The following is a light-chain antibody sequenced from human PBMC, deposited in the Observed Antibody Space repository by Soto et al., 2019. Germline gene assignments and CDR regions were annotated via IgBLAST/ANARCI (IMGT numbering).Light chain of an antibody. CDR3: QQRSNWT. CDR1: QSAGTN. J-gene: IGKJ5*01. CDR2: GAS. Sequence: EIVMTQSPVTLSVSPGGGATLSCRASQSAGTNLAWYQQQPGQPPRLLIYGASIRATGVPARFSGSGSGTEFTLTISSLQSEDFAVYYCQQRSNWTFGQGTRLEIK. V-gene: IGKV3-15*01.